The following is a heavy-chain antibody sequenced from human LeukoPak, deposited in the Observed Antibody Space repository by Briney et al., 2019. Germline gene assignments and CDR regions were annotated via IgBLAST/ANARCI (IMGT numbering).Heavy chain of an antibody. Sequence: ASVKVSCKASGYSFTGFYIHWVRPAPGQGLAWMAWINPQTGATNYAQKFKGRITTTRDLSITTAYMEVTTLRSDDTAVYYCARGGDDSGLYFAYWGQGTLVTVSS. CDR2: INPQTGAT. D-gene: IGHD3-22*01. CDR1: GYSFTGFY. CDR3: ARGGDDSGLYFAY. V-gene: IGHV1-2*02. J-gene: IGHJ4*02.